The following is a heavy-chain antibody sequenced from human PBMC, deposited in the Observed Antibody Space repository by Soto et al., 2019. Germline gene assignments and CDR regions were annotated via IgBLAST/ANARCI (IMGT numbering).Heavy chain of an antibody. V-gene: IGHV3-33*01. Sequence: QVQLVESGGGVVQPGKSLRLSCAASGFTFSTYGMHWVRQAPGKGLEWVAVICYDGSNKYHGDSLKGPFTISRDNSKNPLYLYIHNLRAEDTAVYSYGTDGALGDTAVVDSWGQGTLVTVSS. J-gene: IGHJ4*02. CDR3: GTDGALGDTAVVDS. CDR2: ICYDGSNK. CDR1: GFTFSTYG. D-gene: IGHD5-18*01.